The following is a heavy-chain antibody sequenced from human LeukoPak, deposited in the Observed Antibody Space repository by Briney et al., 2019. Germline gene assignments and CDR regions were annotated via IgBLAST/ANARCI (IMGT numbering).Heavy chain of an antibody. CDR1: GGSINNYY. Sequence: SETLSLTCTVSGGSINNYYWSWIRQPPGKGLEWIGFVYYSGSTNYNPSLESRVTTSVDTSKNQFSLKLSSVTAADTAVYYCARGTMMVGPWGQGTLVTVSS. V-gene: IGHV4-59*01. J-gene: IGHJ5*02. CDR3: ARGTMMVGP. D-gene: IGHD3-22*01. CDR2: VYYSGST.